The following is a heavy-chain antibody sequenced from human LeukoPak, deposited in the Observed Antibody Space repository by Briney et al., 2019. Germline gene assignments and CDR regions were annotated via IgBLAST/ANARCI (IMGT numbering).Heavy chain of an antibody. V-gene: IGHV3-9*01. CDR2: ISWNSGTI. CDR1: GFTFANYA. Sequence: GRSLRLSCAASGFTFANYAMNWVRQVPGKGLEWISLISWNSGTIGYADSVKGRFTISRDNANNFLYLQMNSLRAEDTALYYCARAYKDRSLAGKKEFFQHWGQGTLVTVSS. CDR3: ARAYKDRSLAGKKEFFQH. D-gene: IGHD6-19*01. J-gene: IGHJ1*01.